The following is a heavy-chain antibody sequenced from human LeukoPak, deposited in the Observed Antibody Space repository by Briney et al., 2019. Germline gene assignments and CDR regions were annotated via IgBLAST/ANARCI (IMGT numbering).Heavy chain of an antibody. CDR2: INPNSGGT. D-gene: IGHD1-1*01. V-gene: IGHV1-2*02. J-gene: IGHJ4*02. CDR1: GYTSTGYY. Sequence: ASVKVSCKASGYTSTGYYMHWVRQAPGQGLEWMGWINPNSGGTNYAQKFQGRVTMTRDTSISTAYMELSRLRSDDTAVYYCARYNWNDEPFDYWGQGTLVTVSS. CDR3: ARYNWNDEPFDY.